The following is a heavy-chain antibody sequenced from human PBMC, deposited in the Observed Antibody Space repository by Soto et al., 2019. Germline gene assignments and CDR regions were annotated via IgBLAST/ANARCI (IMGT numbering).Heavy chain of an antibody. D-gene: IGHD6-6*01. J-gene: IGHJ6*02. CDR1: GFTFSSYA. CDR3: ARYLSSSSSYYDYGMDV. Sequence: EVQLLESGGGLVQPGGSLRLSCAASGFTFSSYAMSWVRQAPGKGLEWVSTISCSGGNTYYADSVKGRLTITRDNSNNTLYLPMNSMRADDTAVYSCARYLSSSSSYYDYGMDVWGPGTTVTVSS. CDR2: ISCSGGNT. V-gene: IGHV3-23*01.